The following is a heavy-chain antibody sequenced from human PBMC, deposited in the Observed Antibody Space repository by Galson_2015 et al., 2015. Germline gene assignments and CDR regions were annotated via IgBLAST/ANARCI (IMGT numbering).Heavy chain of an antibody. J-gene: IGHJ4*02. V-gene: IGHV4-30-2*01. D-gene: IGHD4-17*01. CDR3: ASDTVTKGQV. CDR2: IYHSGST. CDR1: GGSISSGGYS. Sequence: TLSLTCAVSGGSISSGGYSWSWIRQPPGKGLEWIGYIYHSGSTYYNPSLKSRVTISVDRSKNQFSLKLSSVTAADTAVYYCASDTVTKGQVWGQGTLVTVSS.